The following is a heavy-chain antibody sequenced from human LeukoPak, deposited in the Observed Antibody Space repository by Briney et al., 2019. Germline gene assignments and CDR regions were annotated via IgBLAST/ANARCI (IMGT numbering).Heavy chain of an antibody. V-gene: IGHV4-34*01. J-gene: IGHJ4*02. CDR1: GGSFSGYY. CDR3: ASEVYSSGSFDY. CDR2: INHSGST. D-gene: IGHD6-19*01. Sequence: SETLSLTCAVYGGSFSGYYWSWIRQPPGKGLEWIGEINHSGSTNYNPSLKSRVTISVDTSKNQFSLKLSSVTAADTAVYYCASEVYSSGSFDYWGQGTLVTVSS.